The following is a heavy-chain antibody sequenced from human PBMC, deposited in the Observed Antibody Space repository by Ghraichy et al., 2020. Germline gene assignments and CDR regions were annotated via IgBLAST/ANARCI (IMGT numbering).Heavy chain of an antibody. J-gene: IGHJ4*02. V-gene: IGHV4-34*01. CDR1: GGSFSGYY. Sequence: SETLSLTCAVYGGSFSGYYWSWIRQPPGKGLEWIGEINHSGSTNYNPSLKSRVTISVDTSKNQFSLKLSSVTAADTAVYYCARVGGGIAVALGAYDYWGQGTLVTVSS. CDR3: ARVGGGIAVALGAYDY. D-gene: IGHD6-19*01. CDR2: INHSGST.